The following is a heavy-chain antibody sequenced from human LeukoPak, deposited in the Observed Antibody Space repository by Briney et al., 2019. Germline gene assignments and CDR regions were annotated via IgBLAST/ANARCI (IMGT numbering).Heavy chain of an antibody. Sequence: GGSLRLSCAASGFTFSSYTMNWVRQAPGKGLEWVSSISGSSRHKYYADSVKGRFTISRDNAKNSLYLQMNGLRAEDTAVYYCARSANFAAGYYIDYWGQGNLVTVSS. V-gene: IGHV3-21*01. J-gene: IGHJ4*02. CDR3: ARSANFAAGYYIDY. D-gene: IGHD6-13*01. CDR2: ISGSSRHK. CDR1: GFTFSSYT.